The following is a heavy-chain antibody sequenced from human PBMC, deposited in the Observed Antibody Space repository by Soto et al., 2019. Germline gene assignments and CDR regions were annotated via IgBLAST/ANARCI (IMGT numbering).Heavy chain of an antibody. CDR2: IAKDGSDI. Sequence: GGSLRLSCAASGFTYNLYGMHWVRQAPGKGLEWVAAIAKDGSDIHYIDSVRGRFTISRDNSENTLYLQMDSLRGDDSAVYYCARAAAYDRSGYYYYFEYWGHGTQVTVSS. V-gene: IGHV3-30*03. J-gene: IGHJ4*01. CDR1: GFTYNLYG. D-gene: IGHD3-22*01. CDR3: ARAAAYDRSGYYYYFEY.